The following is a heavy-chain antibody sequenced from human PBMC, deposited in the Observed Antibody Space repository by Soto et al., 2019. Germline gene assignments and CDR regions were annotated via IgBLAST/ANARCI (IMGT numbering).Heavy chain of an antibody. CDR2: ISAYNGDT. Sequence: ASVKVSCKASGYTFTNYGITWVRQAPGQGLEWMGWISAYNGDTHYTQRLQGRVTMTTDTLYLQMNSLRAEDTAVYYCARVPAAMYAFDIWGQGTMVTVSS. V-gene: IGHV1-18*01. CDR1: GYTFTNYG. J-gene: IGHJ3*02. D-gene: IGHD2-2*01. CDR3: ARVPAAMYAFDI.